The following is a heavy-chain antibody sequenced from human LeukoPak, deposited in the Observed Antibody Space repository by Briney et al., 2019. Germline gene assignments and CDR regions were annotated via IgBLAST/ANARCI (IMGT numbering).Heavy chain of an antibody. J-gene: IGHJ4*02. CDR2: IYYSGSA. CDR3: VRERTEGYYDNSGSFDY. CDR1: GDSIISHSDY. D-gene: IGHD3-22*01. V-gene: IGHV4-39*07. Sequence: SETLSLTCTVSGDSIISHSDYWGWIRQPPGKGLEWLGSIYYSGSAYYNVPLMSRVVLSVDTSKNQFSLKLTSVTAADTAVYFCVRERTEGYYDNSGSFDYWGQGILVTVSS.